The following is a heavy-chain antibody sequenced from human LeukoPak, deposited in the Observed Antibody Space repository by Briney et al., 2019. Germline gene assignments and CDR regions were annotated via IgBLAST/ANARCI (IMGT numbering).Heavy chain of an antibody. CDR2: ISYDGSNK. Sequence: GRSLRLSCAASGFTFSSYAMHWVRQAPGKGLEWVAVISYDGSNKYYAYSVKGRFTISRDNSKNTLYLQMNSLRAEDTAVYYCSKDGRVGAATPDFYFDYWGQGTLVTVSS. J-gene: IGHJ4*02. CDR3: SKDGRVGAATPDFYFDY. D-gene: IGHD1-14*01. V-gene: IGHV3-30-3*01. CDR1: GFTFSSYA.